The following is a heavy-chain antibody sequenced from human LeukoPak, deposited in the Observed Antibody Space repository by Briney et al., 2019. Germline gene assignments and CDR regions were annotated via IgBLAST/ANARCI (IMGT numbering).Heavy chain of an antibody. V-gene: IGHV4-59*01. J-gene: IGHJ6*03. CDR2: IYYSGST. CDR3: ARGGPPGYYYDYYMDV. CDR1: GGSISSYY. Sequence: SETLSLTCTVSGGSISSYYWSWIRQTPGKGLKWIGYIYYSGSTNFNPSLKSRVTISVDTSKNQFSLKMSSVTAADTAVYFCARGGPPGYYYDYYMDVWGKGTTVTISS.